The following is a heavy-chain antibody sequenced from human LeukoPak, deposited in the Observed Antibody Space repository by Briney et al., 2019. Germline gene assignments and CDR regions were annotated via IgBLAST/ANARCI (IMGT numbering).Heavy chain of an antibody. J-gene: IGHJ6*03. V-gene: IGHV4-59*01. CDR1: GGSISSYY. Sequence: PSETLSLTCTVSGGSISSYYWSWIRQPPGKGLEWIGYIYHSGTTNHNPSLKSRVTISLDTSKNQFSLKLSSVTAADTAVYFCASGPADFGDYVEYYYMDVWGKGTTVTVSS. CDR3: ASGPADFGDYVEYYYMDV. D-gene: IGHD4-17*01. CDR2: IYHSGTT.